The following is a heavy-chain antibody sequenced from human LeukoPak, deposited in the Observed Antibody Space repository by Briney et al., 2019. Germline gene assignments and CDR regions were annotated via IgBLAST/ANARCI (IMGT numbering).Heavy chain of an antibody. CDR2: IYRGT. CDR3: ARDDIEYGVYVSH. CDR1: GFSVSHNN. J-gene: IGHJ4*02. Sequence: GGSLRLSCVASGFSVSHNNMNWVRQAPGKGLEWVSLIYRGTYYADSVKGRFTTSRDDSKNTLYLQMNNLRAEDTAVYYCARDDIEYGVYVSHWGQGTLVTVSS. V-gene: IGHV3-66*01. D-gene: IGHD4-17*01.